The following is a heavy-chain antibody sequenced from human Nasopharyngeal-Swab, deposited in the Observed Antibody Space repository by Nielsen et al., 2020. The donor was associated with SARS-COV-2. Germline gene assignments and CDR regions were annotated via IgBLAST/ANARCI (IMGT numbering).Heavy chain of an antibody. CDR1: GFTFSSYE. CDR2: ISGSGSTI. J-gene: IGHJ4*02. Sequence: GESLKISCAASGFTFSSYEMNWVRQAPGKGLEWVSYISGSGSTIYYAESVKGRFTISRDNAKNAPYLQMNSLRAEDTAVYYCARGDDSSGFSITLDYWGQGTLVTVSS. CDR3: ARGDDSSGFSITLDY. D-gene: IGHD3-22*01. V-gene: IGHV3-48*03.